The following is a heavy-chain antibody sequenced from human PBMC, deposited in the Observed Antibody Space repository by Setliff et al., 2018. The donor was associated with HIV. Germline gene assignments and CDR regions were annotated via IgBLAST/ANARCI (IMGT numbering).Heavy chain of an antibody. CDR1: GYTFTTYG. V-gene: IGHV1-18*01. CDR2: ISPNFGHT. J-gene: IGHJ6*02. D-gene: IGHD6-19*01. CDR3: ARLGSGWSDSYYYAMDI. Sequence: ASVKVSCKASGYTFTTYGISWVRQAPGHGLEWMGWISPNFGHTNYAQNFLGRVTMTIDTSTSRAYMELRSLRSDDTAMYFCARLGSGWSDSYYYAMDIWGQGTTITVSS.